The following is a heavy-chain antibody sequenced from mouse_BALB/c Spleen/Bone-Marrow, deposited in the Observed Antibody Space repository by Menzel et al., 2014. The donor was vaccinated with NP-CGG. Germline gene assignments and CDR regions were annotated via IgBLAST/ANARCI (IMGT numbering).Heavy chain of an antibody. CDR2: ISSGSSTI. CDR3: ARSGYYGSSPYYAMDY. D-gene: IGHD1-1*01. Sequence: EVKPMESGGGLVQPGGSRKLSCAASGFTFSSLGMHWVRQAPEKGLEWVAYISSGSSTIYYADTVKGRFTISRDNPKNTLFLQMTSLRSEDTAMYYCARSGYYGSSPYYAMDYWGQGTSVTVSS. CDR1: GFTFSSLG. V-gene: IGHV5-17*02. J-gene: IGHJ4*01.